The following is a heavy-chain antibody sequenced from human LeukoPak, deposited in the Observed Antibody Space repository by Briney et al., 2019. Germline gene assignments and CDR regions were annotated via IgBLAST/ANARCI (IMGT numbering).Heavy chain of an antibody. CDR3: ARVAGAAAGPNYFDY. V-gene: IGHV4-39*07. J-gene: IGHJ4*02. Sequence: SETLSLTCTVSGGSISSSSYYWGWIRQPPGRGLEWIGSIYYSGSTYYNPSLKSRVTISVDTSKNQFSLKLSSVTAADTAVYYCARVAGAAAGPNYFDYWGQGTLVTVSS. CDR2: IYYSGST. CDR1: GGSISSSSYY. D-gene: IGHD6-13*01.